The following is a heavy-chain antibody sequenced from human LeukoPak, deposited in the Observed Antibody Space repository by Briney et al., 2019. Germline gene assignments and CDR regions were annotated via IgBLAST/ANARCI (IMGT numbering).Heavy chain of an antibody. D-gene: IGHD2-21*02. CDR3: ASGGDPPYYYYYMDV. CDR1: GFTFSSYG. J-gene: IGHJ6*03. V-gene: IGHV3-30*02. Sequence: GGSLRLSCAASGFTFSSYGMHWVRQAPGKGLEWVAFIRYDGSNKYYADSVKGRFTISRDNSKNTLYLQMNSLRAEDTAVYYCASGGDPPYYYYYMDVWGKGTTVTVSS. CDR2: IRYDGSNK.